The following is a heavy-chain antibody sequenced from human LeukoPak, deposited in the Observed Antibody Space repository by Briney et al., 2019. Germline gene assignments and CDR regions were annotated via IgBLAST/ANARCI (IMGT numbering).Heavy chain of an antibody. CDR1: SDSISSYY. D-gene: IGHD6-13*01. V-gene: IGHV4-59*01. CDR3: ARVRSHTLWFFDL. J-gene: IGHJ2*01. CDR2: IYYSGST. Sequence: SETLSLTCTVSSDSISSYYWSWIRQPPGKGLEWIGFIYYSGSTNYTPSLRSRVTMSMDTSKNQFSLKLTSVTASDTAVYYCARVRSHTLWFFDLWGRGTLVTVSS.